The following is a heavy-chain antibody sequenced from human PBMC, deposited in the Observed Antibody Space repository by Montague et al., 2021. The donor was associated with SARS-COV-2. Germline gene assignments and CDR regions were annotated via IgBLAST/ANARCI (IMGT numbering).Heavy chain of an antibody. D-gene: IGHD6-13*01. V-gene: IGHV4-39*01. CDR3: ARHRSIAAAGN. CDR2: INYSATT. J-gene: IGHJ4*02. Sequence: SETLSLTCSVSGGSITDRTYYWVCIRQSPGKGLEWIVSINYSATTXSXXSVKIRVTISLYTAKNHFSLKMTSVTAADTAVYYCARHRSIAAAGNWGQGTLVTVSS. CDR1: GGSITDRTYY.